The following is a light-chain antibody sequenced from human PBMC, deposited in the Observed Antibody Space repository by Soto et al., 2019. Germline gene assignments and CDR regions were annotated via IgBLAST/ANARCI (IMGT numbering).Light chain of an antibody. V-gene: IGLV2-14*01. Sequence: QSALTQPASVSGSPGQSITISCTGTSSDVGGYDYVSWYQQHPGKAPKLIISEVTNRPSGVSDRFSGSKSGNTASLTISGLQADDEADYYCSSYTTSTTWVFGGGTKLTVL. CDR3: SSYTTSTTWV. J-gene: IGLJ3*02. CDR2: EVT. CDR1: SSDVGGYDY.